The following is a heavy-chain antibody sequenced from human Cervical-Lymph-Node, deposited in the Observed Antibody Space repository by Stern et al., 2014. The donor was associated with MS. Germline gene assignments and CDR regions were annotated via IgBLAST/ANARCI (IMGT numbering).Heavy chain of an antibody. J-gene: IGHJ4*02. CDR1: GFTFKSYT. Sequence: QVQLVESRGGVVQPGRSLRLSCAASGFTFKSYTMQWVRQAPGKGLEWVAVVIYNGTNKYYADSVKGRFTISRDNSKNTLFLQMNSLRPEDSAVYYCAKYAQSFDSWGQGTLVTVSS. D-gene: IGHD2-2*01. CDR3: AKYAQSFDS. V-gene: IGHV3-30*14. CDR2: VIYNGTNK.